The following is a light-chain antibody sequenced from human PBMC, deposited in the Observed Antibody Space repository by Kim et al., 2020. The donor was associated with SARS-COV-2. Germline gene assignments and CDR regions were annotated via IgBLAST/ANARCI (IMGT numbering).Light chain of an antibody. CDR3: NSRDSRGNPLV. V-gene: IGLV3-19*01. Sequence: SELTQDPAVSVALGQTVRITFQGDSLRSYYASWYQQKPGQAPVFVIYGKNNRPSGIPDRFSGSSSGNTASLTITGAQAEAEADYYCNSRDSRGNPLVFGG. J-gene: IGLJ2*01. CDR2: GKN. CDR1: SLRSYY.